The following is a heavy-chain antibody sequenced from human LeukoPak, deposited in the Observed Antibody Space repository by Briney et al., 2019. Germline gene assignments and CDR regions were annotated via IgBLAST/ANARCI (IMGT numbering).Heavy chain of an antibody. CDR3: ARRVIVVGLDY. CDR1: GFTFSSYE. V-gene: IGHV3-48*03. Sequence: GGSLRLSCVTSGFTFSSYEMNWVRQAPGKGLEWVSYLSRSGINIYYADSVKGRFTISRDNAKNSLYLQMNSLRAEDTAVYYCARRVIVVGLDYWGQGTLVTVSS. J-gene: IGHJ4*02. CDR2: LSRSGINI. D-gene: IGHD3-22*01.